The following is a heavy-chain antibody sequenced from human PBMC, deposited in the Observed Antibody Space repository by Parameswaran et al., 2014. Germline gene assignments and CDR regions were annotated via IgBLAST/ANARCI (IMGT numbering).Heavy chain of an antibody. CDR2: ISSSSSYI. D-gene: IGHD3-9*01. CDR3: ARADYDILTGYAKIFDY. J-gene: IGHJ4*02. V-gene: IGHV3-21*01. Sequence: VRQAPGKGLEWVSSISSSSSYIYYADSVKGRFTISRDNAKNSLYLQMNSLRAEDTAVYYCARADYDILTGYAKIFDYWGQGTLVTVSS.